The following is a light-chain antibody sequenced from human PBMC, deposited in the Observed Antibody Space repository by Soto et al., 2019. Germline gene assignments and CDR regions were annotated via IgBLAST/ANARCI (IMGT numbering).Light chain of an antibody. V-gene: IGLV2-14*03. Sequence: QSVLTQPASVSGSPGQSITISCTGTSRDVGGYSYVSWYQQHPGKAPKLMIYDVNNRPSGVSDRFSGSKSGNTASLTISGLQAEDESDYYCSSFTSYSTLVFGGGIKLTVL. CDR2: DVN. J-gene: IGLJ2*01. CDR3: SSFTSYSTLV. CDR1: SRDVGGYSY.